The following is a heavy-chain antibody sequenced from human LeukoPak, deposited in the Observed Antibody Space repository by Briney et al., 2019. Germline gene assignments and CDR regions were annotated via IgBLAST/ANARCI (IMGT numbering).Heavy chain of an antibody. D-gene: IGHD3-10*01. CDR1: GYTFTSYD. CDR2: MNPNSGNT. CDR3: ARTPGSGSYGYYYYYYMDV. J-gene: IGHJ6*03. Sequence: ASVKVSCKASGYTFTSYDINWVRQATGQALEWMGWMNPNSGNTGYAQKFQGRVTMTRNTSISTAYMELSSLRSEDTAVYYCARTPGSGSYGYYYYYYMDVWGKGTTVTISS. V-gene: IGHV1-8*01.